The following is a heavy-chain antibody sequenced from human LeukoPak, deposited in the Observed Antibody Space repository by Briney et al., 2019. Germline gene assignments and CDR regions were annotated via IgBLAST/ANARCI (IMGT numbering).Heavy chain of an antibody. D-gene: IGHD6-19*01. Sequence: PGGSLRLSCAASGSTFSSYGMSWVREAPGKGLEWVSAISGTGGTTYYADSVKGRFTISRDNSKNTLYLQMNSLRAEDTAVYYCARGVRIAVAGYIDCWGQGTLVTVSS. V-gene: IGHV3-23*01. J-gene: IGHJ4*02. CDR1: GSTFSSYG. CDR3: ARGVRIAVAGYIDC. CDR2: ISGTGGTT.